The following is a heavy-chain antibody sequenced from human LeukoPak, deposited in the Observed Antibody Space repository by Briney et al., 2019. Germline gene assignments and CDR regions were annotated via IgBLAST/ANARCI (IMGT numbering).Heavy chain of an antibody. CDR1: GFTFSDYN. Sequence: GGSLRLSCAASGFTFSDYNMNWVRQAPGKGLEWALYITNGGSTIHHADSVKGRFTISRDNAKKTLYLQMNSLRAEDTAVYYCARSIGLTGGGVDVWGQGTTVTVSS. CDR2: ITNGGSTI. J-gene: IGHJ6*02. V-gene: IGHV3-11*01. D-gene: IGHD3-9*01. CDR3: ARSIGLTGGGVDV.